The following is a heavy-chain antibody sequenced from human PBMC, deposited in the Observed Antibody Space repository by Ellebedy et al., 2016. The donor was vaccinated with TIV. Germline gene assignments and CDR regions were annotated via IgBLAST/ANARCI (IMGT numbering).Heavy chain of an antibody. D-gene: IGHD3-16*01. Sequence: GESLKISCAASGFTFSSYDMHWVRQAPGKGLEWVALISYDANNKYYADSVKGRFTISRDNSKNTLYLQMNTLRPEDTAVYYCVTWGQSYGRWGQGSLVTISS. J-gene: IGHJ4*02. CDR3: VTWGQSYGR. CDR2: ISYDANNK. CDR1: GFTFSSYD. V-gene: IGHV3-30*03.